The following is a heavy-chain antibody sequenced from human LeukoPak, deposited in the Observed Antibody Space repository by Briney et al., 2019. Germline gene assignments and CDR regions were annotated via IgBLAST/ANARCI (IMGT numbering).Heavy chain of an antibody. Sequence: GGSLRLSCAASGFTFDDYAMHWVRQAPGKGLEWVSGISWNSGSIGYADSVKGRFTISRDNAKNSLYLQMNSLRAEDTAVYYCARDTPPTIGYYYMDVWGKGTTVTISS. CDR2: ISWNSGSI. J-gene: IGHJ6*03. CDR1: GFTFDDYA. CDR3: ARDTPPTIGYYYMDV. V-gene: IGHV3-9*01.